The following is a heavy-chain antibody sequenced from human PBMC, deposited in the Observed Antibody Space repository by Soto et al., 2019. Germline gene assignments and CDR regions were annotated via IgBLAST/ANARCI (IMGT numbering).Heavy chain of an antibody. CDR2: ISYDGSNK. Sequence: GGSLRLSCAASGFTFSSYAMHWVRQAPGKGLEWVAVISYDGSNKYYADSVKSRFTISRDNSKNTLYLQMNSLRAEDTAVYYCARDAAEQWLVDFSRTPVDYWGQGTLVTVSS. D-gene: IGHD6-19*01. CDR3: ARDAAEQWLVDFSRTPVDY. V-gene: IGHV3-30-3*01. J-gene: IGHJ4*02. CDR1: GFTFSSYA.